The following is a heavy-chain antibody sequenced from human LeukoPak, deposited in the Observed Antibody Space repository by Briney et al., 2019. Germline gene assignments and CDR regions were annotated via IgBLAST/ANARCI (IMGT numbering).Heavy chain of an antibody. J-gene: IGHJ3*02. CDR3: ARLYYYGSGSYSDAFDI. D-gene: IGHD3-10*01. V-gene: IGHV4-34*01. Sequence: SETLSLTCAVYGGSFSGYYWSWIRQPPRKGLEWIGEINHSGSTNYNPSLKSRVTISVDTSKNQFSLKLSSVTAADTAVYYCARLYYYGSGSYSDAFDIWGQGTMVTVSS. CDR1: GGSFSGYY. CDR2: INHSGST.